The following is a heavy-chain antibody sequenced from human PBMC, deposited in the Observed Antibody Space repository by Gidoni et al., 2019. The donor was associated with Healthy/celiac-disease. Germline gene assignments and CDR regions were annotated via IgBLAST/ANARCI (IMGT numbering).Heavy chain of an antibody. Sequence: STYYNPSLKSRVTISVDTSKNQFSLKLSSVTAADTAVYYCARGEKTFDYWGQGTLVTVSS. V-gene: IGHV4-31*02. J-gene: IGHJ4*02. CDR3: ARGEKTFDY. CDR2: ST.